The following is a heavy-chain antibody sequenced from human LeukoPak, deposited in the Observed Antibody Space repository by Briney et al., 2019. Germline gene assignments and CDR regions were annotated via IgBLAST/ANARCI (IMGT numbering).Heavy chain of an antibody. CDR3: AREATWGQWYFDH. V-gene: IGHV3-30*03. CDR1: GITFSRHG. J-gene: IGHJ4*02. Sequence: GRSLILSCVASGITFSRHGMEWVRQAPGKGLEWVAVIADDGGVKQYAYSVKGRFTGSRDNSKSTLYLQMNSLSVGDTAIYYCAREATWGQWYFDHWGQGTPVTVSS. D-gene: IGHD6-19*01. CDR2: IADDGGVK.